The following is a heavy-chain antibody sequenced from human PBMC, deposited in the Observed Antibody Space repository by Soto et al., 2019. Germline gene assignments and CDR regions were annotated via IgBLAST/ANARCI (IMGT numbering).Heavy chain of an antibody. V-gene: IGHV3-23*01. J-gene: IGHJ4*02. CDR3: AKVSRGVVVPAAKY. Sequence: EVQLLESGGGLVQPGGSLRLSCAASGFTFSSYAMSWVRQAPGKGLEWVSAISVGSGTTYYADSVKGRFTISRDNSKNTLYLKMYSLRAEDTAVYYCAKVSRGVVVPAAKYWGQGTLVTVSS. D-gene: IGHD2-2*01. CDR2: ISVGSGTT. CDR1: GFTFSSYA.